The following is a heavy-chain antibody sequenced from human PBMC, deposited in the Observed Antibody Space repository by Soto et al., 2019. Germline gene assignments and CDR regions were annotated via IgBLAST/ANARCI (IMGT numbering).Heavy chain of an antibody. CDR1: GFTFSGSA. CDR2: IRSKANTYAT. J-gene: IGHJ4*02. CDR3: ASKSFSLLLDY. Sequence: EVHLVESGGGLVQPGGSLKLSCATSGFTFSGSAIHWVRQASGKGLEWVGRIRSKANTYATAYAASVKGRFTISRDDSKNTAYLQMNSLKTEDTAVYYCASKSFSLLLDYWGQGTLVTVSS. V-gene: IGHV3-73*01.